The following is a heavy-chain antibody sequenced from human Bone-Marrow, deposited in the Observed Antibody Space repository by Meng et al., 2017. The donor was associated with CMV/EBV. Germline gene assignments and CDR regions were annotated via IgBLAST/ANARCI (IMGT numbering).Heavy chain of an antibody. D-gene: IGHD1-26*01. CDR1: GFTFTDYE. V-gene: IGHV3-48*03. CDR2: ISSGGNNI. J-gene: IGHJ4*02. CDR3: TRDGGGRGSYLFGGRGFDY. Sequence: GESLKISCATSGFTFTDYELNWVRQAPGKGLEWVSYISSGGNNIYYADSVKGRFTISRDYAKSSLYLQRTGLRANDTALYYCTRDGGGRGSYLFGGRGFDYWGQGTLITVSS.